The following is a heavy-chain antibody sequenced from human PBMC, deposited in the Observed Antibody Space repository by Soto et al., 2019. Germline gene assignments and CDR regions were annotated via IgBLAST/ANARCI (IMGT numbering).Heavy chain of an antibody. V-gene: IGHV2-70*11. CDR3: ARTPPLLPGIAAAVPVRDYYYYMDV. Sequence: SGPTLVNPTQTLTLTCTFSGFSLSTSGMCVSWIRQPPGKALEWLARIDWDDDKYYSTSLKTRLTISKDTSKNQVVLTMTNMDPVDTATYYCARTPPLLPGIAAAVPVRDYYYYMDVWGKGTTVTVSS. D-gene: IGHD6-13*01. CDR1: GFSLSTSGMC. CDR2: IDWDDDK. J-gene: IGHJ6*03.